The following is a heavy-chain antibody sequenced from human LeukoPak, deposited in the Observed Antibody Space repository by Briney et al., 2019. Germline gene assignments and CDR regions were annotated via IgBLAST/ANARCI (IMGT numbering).Heavy chain of an antibody. CDR2: INPNSGGT. J-gene: IGHJ6*02. CDR1: GYTFTGYY. Sequence: RASVKVSCTASGYTFTGYYMHWVRQAPGQGLEWMGWINPNSGGTNYAQKFQGWVTMTRDTSISTAYMELSRLRSDDTAVYYCARERFLEWLPRHYGMDVWGQGTTVTVSS. CDR3: ARERFLEWLPRHYGMDV. V-gene: IGHV1-2*04. D-gene: IGHD3-3*01.